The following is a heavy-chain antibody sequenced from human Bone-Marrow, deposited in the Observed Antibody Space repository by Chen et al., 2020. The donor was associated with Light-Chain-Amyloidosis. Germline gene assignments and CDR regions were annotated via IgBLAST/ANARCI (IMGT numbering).Heavy chain of an antibody. D-gene: IGHD5-12*01. CDR1: GYTFPNYW. Sequence: EVNLDKSGPEVKKPGESLKISCKAPGYTFPNYWIGWVRQMPGKGLEWMGVIYPDDSDARYSPSFEGQVTISADKSITTAYLQWRSLKASDTAMYYCARRRDGYNFDYWGQGTLVTVSS. CDR2: IYPDDSDA. V-gene: IGHV5-51*01. CDR3: ARRRDGYNFDY. J-gene: IGHJ4*02.